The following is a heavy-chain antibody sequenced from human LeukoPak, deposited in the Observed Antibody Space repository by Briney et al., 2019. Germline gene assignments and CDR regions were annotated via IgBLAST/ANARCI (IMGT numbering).Heavy chain of an antibody. D-gene: IGHD6-13*01. Sequence: PSETLSLTCTVSGGSISSYYWSWIRQPPGKGLEWIGYIYYSGSTNYNPSLKSRVTISVDTSENQFSLKLSSVTAADTAVYYCARAGYSSSWYGDAFDIWGQGTMVTVSS. CDR1: GGSISSYY. CDR3: ARAGYSSSWYGDAFDI. CDR2: IYYSGST. J-gene: IGHJ3*02. V-gene: IGHV4-59*01.